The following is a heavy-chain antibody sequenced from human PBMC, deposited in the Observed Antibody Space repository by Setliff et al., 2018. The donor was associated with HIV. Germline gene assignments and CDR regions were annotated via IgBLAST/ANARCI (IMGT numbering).Heavy chain of an antibody. CDR1: GGSISSSDW. D-gene: IGHD3-10*02. J-gene: IGHJ4*01. CDR3: ARVQYHYVNNGDSYYFTH. CDR2: IYHTGST. Sequence: SETLSLTCAVSGGSISSSDWWSWVRQPPGKGLEWIGEIYHTGSTNYSPSLKSRVTISVDKSKNQFSLRLNSVTAADTAVYYCARVQYHYVNNGDSYYFTHWGHGTLVTVSS. V-gene: IGHV4-4*02.